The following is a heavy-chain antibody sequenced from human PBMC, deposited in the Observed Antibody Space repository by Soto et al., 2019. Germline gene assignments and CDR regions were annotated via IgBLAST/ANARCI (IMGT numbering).Heavy chain of an antibody. CDR2: IFPISGTA. D-gene: IGHD2-2*01. V-gene: IGHV1-69*01. Sequence: QVQLVQSGAEVKKPGSSVKVSCKASGGTFSNYAISWVRQAPGQGLEWMGGIFPISGTANYAQKFQGRVKITAGESTSTAYMELSSLRSEDTAVYYCARSQGSSTSLEIYYYYYYGIDVWGQGTTVTVSS. J-gene: IGHJ6*02. CDR1: GGTFSNYA. CDR3: ARSQGSSTSLEIYYYYYYGIDV.